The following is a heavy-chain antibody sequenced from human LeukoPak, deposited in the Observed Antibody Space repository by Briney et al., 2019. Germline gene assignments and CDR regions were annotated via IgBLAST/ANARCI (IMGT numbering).Heavy chain of an antibody. CDR2: INHSGST. J-gene: IGHJ2*01. D-gene: IGHD1-26*01. CDR3: ARRWDAWYFDL. CDR1: GGSISSGGYS. V-gene: IGHV4-30-2*01. Sequence: SETLSLTCAVSGGSISSGGYSWSWIRQPPGKGLEWIGYINHSGSTNYNPSLKSRVTISVDTSKNQFSLKLSSVTAADTAVYYCARRWDAWYFDLWGRGTLVTVSS.